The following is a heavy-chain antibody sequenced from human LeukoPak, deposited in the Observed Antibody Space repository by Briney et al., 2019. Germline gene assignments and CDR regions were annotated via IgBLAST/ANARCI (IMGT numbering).Heavy chain of an antibody. D-gene: IGHD1-26*01. V-gene: IGHV1-18*01. Sequence: GASVKVSCKASGYSFSGYGITWVRQAPGQGLEWMGWIGVYNGQTNYVQKFQGRVSMTTDTGTNTAYLELKNLRSDDTAVYYCAREGIVGALIFDHWGQGTLVAVSA. CDR3: AREGIVGALIFDH. CDR1: GYSFSGYG. J-gene: IGHJ4*02. CDR2: IGVYNGQT.